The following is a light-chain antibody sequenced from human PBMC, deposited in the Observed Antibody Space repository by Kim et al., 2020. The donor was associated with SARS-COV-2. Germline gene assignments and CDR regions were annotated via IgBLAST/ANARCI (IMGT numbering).Light chain of an antibody. J-gene: IGKJ1*01. CDR2: GAS. CDR1: QSVSSN. Sequence: EIVMTQSPATLSGSPGERATLSCRASQSVSSNLAWYQQKPGQAPRLLIYGASTRAIGIPARFSGSGSGTEFTLTISSLQSEDFALYYCLKYNNTTPRTFGEGTKVDIK. V-gene: IGKV3-15*01. CDR3: LKYNNTTPRT.